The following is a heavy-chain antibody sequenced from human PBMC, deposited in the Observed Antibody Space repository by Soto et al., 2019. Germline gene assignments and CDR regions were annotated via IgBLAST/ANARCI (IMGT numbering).Heavy chain of an antibody. V-gene: IGHV4-31*03. D-gene: IGHD6-13*01. J-gene: IGHJ4*02. CDR3: AGSDLDSSSWPIDY. CDR2: IYYSGST. Sequence: SETLSLTCTVSGGSISSCGYYWIWIRQHPGKGLEWIWYIYYSGSTYYNPSLKSRVTISVDTSKNQFSLKLSSVTAADTAVYYCAGSDLDSSSWPIDYWGQGTLVTVSS. CDR1: GGSISSCGYY.